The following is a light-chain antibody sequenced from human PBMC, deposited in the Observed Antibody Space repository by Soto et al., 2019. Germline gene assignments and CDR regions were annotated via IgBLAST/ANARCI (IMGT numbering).Light chain of an antibody. CDR1: QSVSNN. J-gene: IGKJ2*01. CDR2: DAS. CDR3: LQRSNWPRT. Sequence: EIVLTQSPATLSLSPGERATLSCRASQSVSNNLAWYQQRPGQAPRLLIYDASSRATAIPDRFSGSGSGTDFTLTISSLEPEDVAVYYCLQRSNWPRTFGQGTKLEIK. V-gene: IGKV3-11*01.